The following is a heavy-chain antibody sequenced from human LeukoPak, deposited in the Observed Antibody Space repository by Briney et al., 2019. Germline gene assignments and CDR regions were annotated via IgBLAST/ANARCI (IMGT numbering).Heavy chain of an antibody. CDR2: TSYSGRT. CDR3: ARTTGYSSTWELAS. Sequence: SETLSLTCTVSGGSITSYYWTWIRQSPGKGLEWIGYTSYSGRTNANPSLKSRVTLSVDTSKSQFSLKMYSVTAADTAVYYCARTTGYSSTWELASWGQGILVTVSS. V-gene: IGHV4-59*01. J-gene: IGHJ4*02. CDR1: GGSITSYY. D-gene: IGHD6-13*01.